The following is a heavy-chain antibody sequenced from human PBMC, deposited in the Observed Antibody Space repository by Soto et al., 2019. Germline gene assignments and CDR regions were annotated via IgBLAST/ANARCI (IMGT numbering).Heavy chain of an antibody. CDR2: IKQDGSEK. J-gene: IGHJ4*02. V-gene: IGHV3-7*03. Sequence: GSLRHSCAASGCTFSSYWMSWVRQAQGKGLEWVANIKQDGSEKYYVDSVKGRFTISRDNAKNSLYLQMNSLRAEDTAVYYCARVLTGYYDIDYWGQGTLVTVSS. D-gene: IGHD3-9*01. CDR1: GCTFSSYW. CDR3: ARVLTGYYDIDY.